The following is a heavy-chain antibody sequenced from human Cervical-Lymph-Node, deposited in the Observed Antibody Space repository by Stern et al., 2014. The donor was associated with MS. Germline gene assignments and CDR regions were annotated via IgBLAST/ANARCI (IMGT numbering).Heavy chain of an antibody. CDR1: GYTFRDYY. Sequence: VQLVESGAELKKPGASMKVSCKTSGYTFRDYYIQWVRQAPGQSLEYMGWINPNSGSTNYAQKFRGRVTMTSDTSINTAYLELNGLQSDDTAIYYCARDRYGDPFDYWGQGTLVTVSS. J-gene: IGHJ4*02. D-gene: IGHD4-17*01. CDR2: INPNSGST. V-gene: IGHV1-2*02. CDR3: ARDRYGDPFDY.